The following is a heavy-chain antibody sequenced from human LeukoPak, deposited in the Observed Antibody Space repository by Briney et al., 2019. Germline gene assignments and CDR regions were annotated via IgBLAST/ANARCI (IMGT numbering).Heavy chain of an antibody. D-gene: IGHD4-17*01. V-gene: IGHV3-66*01. CDR3: ARGVSTVNYFDY. Sequence: PGGSLRLSCAASGFTFSSEYMSWVRQAPGKGLEWVSVIYSGGSTYYSDSVRGRFTISRDNSKNTLYLQMNSLRAEDTAVYYCARGVSTVNYFDYWGQGTLVTVSS. CDR1: GFTFSSEY. J-gene: IGHJ4*02. CDR2: IYSGGST.